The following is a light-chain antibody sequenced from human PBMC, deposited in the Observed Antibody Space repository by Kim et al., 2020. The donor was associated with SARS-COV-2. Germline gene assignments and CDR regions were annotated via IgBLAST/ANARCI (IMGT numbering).Light chain of an antibody. CDR2: ADN. CDR3: QSYFATTQDVV. J-gene: IGLJ2*01. Sequence: TVTISCTRIIGGIASNYVQWYQQRPGSAPTPVICADNQRPSGVPDRFSGSIDTYSNSASLTISGLKTEDEADDFCQSYFATTQDVVFGGGTQLTVL. V-gene: IGLV6-57*03. CDR1: IGGIASNY.